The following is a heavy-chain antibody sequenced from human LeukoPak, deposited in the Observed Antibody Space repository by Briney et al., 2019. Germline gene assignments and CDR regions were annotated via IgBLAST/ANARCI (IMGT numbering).Heavy chain of an antibody. CDR3: ARSDYYGSGPYGMDV. Sequence: SETLSLTCTVSGGSIRSYYWSWIRQPPGKGLEWIGYIYNSGSTNYNPSLKSRVTISVDTSKNQFSLKLSSVTAADTAVYYCARSDYYGSGPYGMDVWGQGTTVTVSS. D-gene: IGHD3-10*01. J-gene: IGHJ6*02. CDR2: IYNSGST. V-gene: IGHV4-59*08. CDR1: GGSIRSYY.